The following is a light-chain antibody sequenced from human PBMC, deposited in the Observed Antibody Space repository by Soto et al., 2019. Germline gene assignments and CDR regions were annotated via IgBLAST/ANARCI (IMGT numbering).Light chain of an antibody. Sequence: QSALTQPASVSGSPGQSITISCTGISTDVGSYNLVSWYQQHPGKAPQLMIYEGIKRPSGVSDRFSASESGNTASLTISGLQAEGEADYYCCSYAGGSTFDGMFGGGTKLTVL. V-gene: IGLV2-23*03. CDR1: STDVGSYNL. J-gene: IGLJ3*02. CDR3: CSYAGGSTFDGM. CDR2: EGI.